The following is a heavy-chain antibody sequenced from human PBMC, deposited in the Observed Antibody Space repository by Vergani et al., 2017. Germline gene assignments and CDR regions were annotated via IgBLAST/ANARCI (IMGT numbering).Heavy chain of an antibody. J-gene: IGHJ3*02. CDR2: IWYDGSNK. V-gene: IGHV3-33*01. CDR1: GFTFSIYG. D-gene: IGHD1-26*01. CDR3: ARDRSYSGSSLDAFDI. Sequence: QVQLVESGGGVVQPGRSLRLSCAASGFTFSIYGMHWVRQAPGKGLEWVAVIWYDGSNKYYADSVKGRFTISRDNSKNTLYLQMNSLRAEDTAVYYCARDRSYSGSSLDAFDIWGQGTMVTVSS.